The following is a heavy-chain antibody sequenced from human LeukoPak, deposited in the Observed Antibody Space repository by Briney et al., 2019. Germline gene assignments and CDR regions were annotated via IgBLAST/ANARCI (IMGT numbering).Heavy chain of an antibody. D-gene: IGHD1-26*01. CDR1: GGAFSAYD. V-gene: IGHV4-34*01. CDR3: ARDKSGSHDG. Sequence: SETLSLTGAVYGGAFSAYDWSWIRQPPGKGREWMGEINHSGSTNYNPSLKSRVTISVDTSKNQFSLKLSSVTAADPAVYYCARDKSGSHDGWGQGTLLTVSS. CDR2: INHSGST. J-gene: IGHJ4*02.